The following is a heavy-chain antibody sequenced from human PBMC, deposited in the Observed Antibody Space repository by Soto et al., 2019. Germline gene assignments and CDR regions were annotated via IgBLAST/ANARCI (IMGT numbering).Heavy chain of an antibody. CDR3: AHSLYSISSFDY. CDR1: GFSLTTNDVG. CDR2: IYWDDDK. J-gene: IGHJ4*02. Sequence: QITLKESGPTLVKPTQTLTLTCTFSGFSLTTNDVGAGWIRQSPGKPLEWLAIIYWDDDKRFNPALKSTITITKDTPKNQVVLTMINMDPVDTGTYFCAHSLYSISSFDYWGQGTLVTVSS. V-gene: IGHV2-5*02. D-gene: IGHD6-6*01.